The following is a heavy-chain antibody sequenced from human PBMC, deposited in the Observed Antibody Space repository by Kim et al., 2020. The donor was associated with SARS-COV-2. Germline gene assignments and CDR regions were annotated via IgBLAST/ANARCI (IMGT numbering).Heavy chain of an antibody. V-gene: IGHV1-46*01. D-gene: IGHD3-10*01. CDR3: ARGLGFGEILSSYYYYNMDV. J-gene: IGHJ6*02. CDR1: VYTFTSYY. Sequence: ASVKVSCKASVYTFTSYYMHWVRQAPGQGLEWMGIINPSGGSTSCAQKFQGRVTMTRDTSTSTVYMELSSLRSEDTAVYYCARGLGFGEILSSYYYYNMDVWGQGTTVTVSS. CDR2: INPSGGST.